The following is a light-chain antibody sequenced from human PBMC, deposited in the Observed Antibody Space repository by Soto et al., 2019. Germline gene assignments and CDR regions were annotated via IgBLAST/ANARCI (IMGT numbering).Light chain of an antibody. J-gene: IGKJ1*01. V-gene: IGKV3-15*01. CDR3: QQSNNWPRK. Sequence: EIATLSCRASQSVSTTLAWYQHKPGQAPRLLIYGTSTRATGIPARFSGSGSGTEFTLTISSLQSEDFAVYYCQQSNNWPRKFGQGTKVDIK. CDR2: GTS. CDR1: QSVSTT.